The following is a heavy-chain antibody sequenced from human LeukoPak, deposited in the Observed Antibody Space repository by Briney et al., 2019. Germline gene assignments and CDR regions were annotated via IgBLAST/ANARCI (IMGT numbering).Heavy chain of an antibody. CDR2: IKPDGTEQ. D-gene: IGHD1-26*01. J-gene: IGHJ4*02. CDR3: VRGSPVWDS. CDR1: GFTFSSYA. V-gene: IGHV3-7*01. Sequence: GGSLRLSCAASGFTFSSYAMSWVRQAPGKALEWVGNIKPDGTEQHFVDSVKGRFSISRDNAKNSLYLQMNSLSAEDTAVYYCVRGSPVWDSWGQGTLVTVSS.